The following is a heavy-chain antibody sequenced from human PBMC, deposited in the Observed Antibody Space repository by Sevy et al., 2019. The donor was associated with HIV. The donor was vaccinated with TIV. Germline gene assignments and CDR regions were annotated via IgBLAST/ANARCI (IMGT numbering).Heavy chain of an antibody. CDR2: ISYDGSNK. J-gene: IGHJ6*02. D-gene: IGHD2-2*01. CDR1: GFTFSSYG. V-gene: IGHV3-30*18. CDR3: AKGGGHCSSTSCPGYYYYGMDV. Sequence: GGSLRLSCAAPGFTFSSYGMHWVRQAPGKGLEWVAVISYDGSNKYYADSVKGRFTISRDNSKNTLYLQMNSLRAEDTAVYYCAKGGGHCSSTSCPGYYYYGMDVWGQGTTVTVSS.